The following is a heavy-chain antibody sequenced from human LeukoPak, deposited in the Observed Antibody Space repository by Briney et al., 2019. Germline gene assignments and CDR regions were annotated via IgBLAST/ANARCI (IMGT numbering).Heavy chain of an antibody. J-gene: IGHJ4*02. CDR2: ISSSGSTI. Sequence: GGSLRLSCAASGFTFSDYYMSWIRQAPGKGLEWVSYISSSGSTIYYADSLMGRFTISRDNAKKSLYLQMHSLRAEDTAVYYCARGHFGVVLDYWGQGTLVTVSS. V-gene: IGHV3-11*04. D-gene: IGHD3-3*01. CDR3: ARGHFGVVLDY. CDR1: GFTFSDYY.